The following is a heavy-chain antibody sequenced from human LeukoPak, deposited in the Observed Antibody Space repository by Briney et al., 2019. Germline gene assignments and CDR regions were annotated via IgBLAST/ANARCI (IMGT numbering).Heavy chain of an antibody. V-gene: IGHV4-39*01. CDR3: ARHRGPAGPDQ. CDR1: GGSISSGGYY. J-gene: IGHJ5*02. D-gene: IGHD3-10*01. CDR2: IYYTGST. Sequence: SETLSLTCTVSGGSISSGGYYWSWIRQPPGKGLEWIGSIYYTGSTSYNPSLKSRVTISLDTSKNQFPLKLSSVTAADTAVYYCARHRGPAGPDQWGQGTLVTVSS.